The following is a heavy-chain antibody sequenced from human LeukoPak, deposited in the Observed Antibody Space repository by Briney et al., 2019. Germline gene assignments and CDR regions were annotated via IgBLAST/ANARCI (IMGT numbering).Heavy chain of an antibody. V-gene: IGHV3-23*01. CDR3: AKQLGYCSDGSCYFPY. J-gene: IGHJ4*02. Sequence: GGSLRLSCAASGFTFSSSAMSWVRQAPGRGLEWVSAISNNGGYTYYADSVQGRFTISRDNSKSTLCLQMNSLRAEDTAVYYCAKQLGYCSDGSCYFPYWGQGTLVTVSS. CDR2: ISNNGGYT. CDR1: GFTFSSSA. D-gene: IGHD2-15*01.